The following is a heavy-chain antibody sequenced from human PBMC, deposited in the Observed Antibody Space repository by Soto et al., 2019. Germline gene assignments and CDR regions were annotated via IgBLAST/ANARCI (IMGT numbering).Heavy chain of an antibody. CDR1: GFTFRTYA. V-gene: IGHV3-30-3*01. CDR2: ISYDGSNK. Sequence: QVQLVESGGGVVQPGTSLILSCAASGFTFRTYAMYWVRQAPGKGLEWVAVISYDGSNKYYADSVKGRFTISRDDSKNTLYLQMNSLGAGDTAVYYCARNSPPDYWGQGTLVTVSS. J-gene: IGHJ4*02. CDR3: ARNSPPDY.